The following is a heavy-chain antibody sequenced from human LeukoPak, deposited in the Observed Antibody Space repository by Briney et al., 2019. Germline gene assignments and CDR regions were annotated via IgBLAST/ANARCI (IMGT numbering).Heavy chain of an antibody. Sequence: GGSLRLSCAASGFTFSNYAMTWVRQAPGKGLEWVSVISGSGGSTYSADSVKGRFTISRDNSENTLFLQMSSLRPGDAAVYYCAKLPAADSAWWFDPWGQGTLVTVSS. CDR2: ISGSGGST. CDR3: AKLPAADSAWWFDP. D-gene: IGHD2-2*01. J-gene: IGHJ5*02. CDR1: GFTFSNYA. V-gene: IGHV3-23*01.